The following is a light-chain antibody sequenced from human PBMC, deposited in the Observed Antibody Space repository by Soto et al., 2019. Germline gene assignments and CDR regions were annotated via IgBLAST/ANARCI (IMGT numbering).Light chain of an antibody. J-gene: IGKJ4*01. Sequence: EIVMTQSPATLSVSPGERATLSCRASQSVSRNLAWYQQKPGQTPKLLIYVASTRATGIPARFSGSGSGTEFTLTISSLQSEDFAVYYCHHYNVLPLSVGGGPKVEFK. CDR1: QSVSRN. CDR2: VAS. CDR3: HHYNVLPLS. V-gene: IGKV3-15*01.